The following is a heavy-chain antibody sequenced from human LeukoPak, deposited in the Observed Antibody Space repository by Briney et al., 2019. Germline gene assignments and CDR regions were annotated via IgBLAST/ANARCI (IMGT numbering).Heavy chain of an antibody. CDR1: GFTLRSYR. Sequence: GGSLRLSCAVCGFTLRSYRMSSVRQAPGKGLEWVSSISSSSSYIYYADSVKGRFTISRDNAKNSLYLQMNSLRAEDTAVYYCARDSYCSGGSWYSQGLDYGGQGTLVTVSS. CDR2: ISSSSSYI. V-gene: IGHV3-21*01. D-gene: IGHD2-15*01. J-gene: IGHJ4*02. CDR3: ARDSYCSGGSWYSQGLDY.